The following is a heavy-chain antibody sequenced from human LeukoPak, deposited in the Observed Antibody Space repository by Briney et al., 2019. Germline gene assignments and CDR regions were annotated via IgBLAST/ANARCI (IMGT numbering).Heavy chain of an antibody. Sequence: SETLSLTCAVCGGSFSGYYGRWLRQPPGKGLEWIGEINHSGSTNYNPSLKSRVTISVDTSKNQFSLKLSSVTAADTAVYYCARSIVVVPAAMGDYYYYYMDVWGKGTTVTVSS. CDR2: INHSGST. V-gene: IGHV4-34*01. CDR3: ARSIVVVPAAMGDYYYYYMDV. J-gene: IGHJ6*03. CDR1: GGSFSGYY. D-gene: IGHD2-2*01.